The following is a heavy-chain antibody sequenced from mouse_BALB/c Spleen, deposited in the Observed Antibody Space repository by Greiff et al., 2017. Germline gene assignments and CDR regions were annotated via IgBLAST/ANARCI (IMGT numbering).Heavy chain of an antibody. D-gene: IGHD4-1*01. CDR2: ISYSGST. J-gene: IGHJ3*01. Sequence: EVQGVESGPGLVKPSQSLSLTCTVTGYSITSDYAWNWIRQFPGNKLEWMGYISYSGSTSYNPSLKSRISITRDTSKNQFFLQLNSVTTEDTATYYCARGLGLFAYWGQETLVTVSA. CDR1: GYSITSDYA. CDR3: ARGLGLFAY. V-gene: IGHV3-2*02.